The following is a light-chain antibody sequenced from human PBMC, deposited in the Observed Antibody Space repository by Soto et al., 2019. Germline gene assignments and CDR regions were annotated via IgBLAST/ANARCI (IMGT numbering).Light chain of an antibody. V-gene: IGLV1-40*01. J-gene: IGLJ3*02. Sequence: QSVLTQPPSVSGAPGQRVTISCTESSSNIGAGYDVHWYQQLPGTAPKLLIYGNTNRPSGVPDRFSGSKSGTSASLAITGLQVEDEADYYCQSYDSSLSAWVFGGGTKLTVL. CDR1: SSNIGAGYD. CDR2: GNT. CDR3: QSYDSSLSAWV.